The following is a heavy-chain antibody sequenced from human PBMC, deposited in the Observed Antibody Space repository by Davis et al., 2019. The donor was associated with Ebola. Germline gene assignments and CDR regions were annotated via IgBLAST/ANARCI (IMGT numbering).Heavy chain of an antibody. D-gene: IGHD1-26*01. CDR2: ISYDGSNK. Sequence: GESLKISCAASGFTFSSYGMHWVRQAPGKGLKWVAVISYDGSNKYYADSVKGRFTISRDNSKNTLYLQMNSLRAEDTAVYYCAKEAQEARGIYYYGTDVWGKGTTVTVSS. V-gene: IGHV3-30*18. CDR1: GFTFSSYG. J-gene: IGHJ6*04. CDR3: AKEAQEARGIYYYGTDV.